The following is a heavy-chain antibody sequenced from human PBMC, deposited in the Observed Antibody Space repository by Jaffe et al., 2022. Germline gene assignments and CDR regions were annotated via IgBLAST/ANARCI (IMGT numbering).Heavy chain of an antibody. V-gene: IGHV3-23*01. CDR1: GFTFSSYA. CDR3: AKVDFWSGYYTWDWDY. CDR2: ISGSGGST. Sequence: EVQLLESGGGLVQPGGSLRLSCAASGFTFSSYAMSWVRQAPGKGLEWVSAISGSGGSTYYADSVKGRFTISRDNSKNTLYLQMNSLRAEDTAVYYCAKVDFWSGYYTWDWDYWGQGTLVTVSS. J-gene: IGHJ4*02. D-gene: IGHD3-3*01.